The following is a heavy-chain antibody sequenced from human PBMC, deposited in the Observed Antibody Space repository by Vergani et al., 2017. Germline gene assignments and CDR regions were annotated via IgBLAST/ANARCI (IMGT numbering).Heavy chain of an antibody. D-gene: IGHD2-21*01. CDR2: LSASDRRT. J-gene: IGHJ4*02. Sequence: EVQLLESGGDLVQPGGSLRLSCTASGFIFSTYAMSWVRQAPGKGLEWVSTLSASDRRTHYADSVKGRFTISRDDSNNTVYLQINSLRAEDTAFYYCAVLYGDDGFSPFWGQGTLVTVSS. V-gene: IGHV3-23*01. CDR3: AVLYGDDGFSPF. CDR1: GFIFSTYA.